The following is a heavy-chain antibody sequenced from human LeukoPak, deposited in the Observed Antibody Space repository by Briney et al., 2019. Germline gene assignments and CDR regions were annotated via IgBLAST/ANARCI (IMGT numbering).Heavy chain of an antibody. J-gene: IGHJ6*02. CDR3: ASRSGRNYYGMDV. V-gene: IGHV4-59*01. CDR2: TYYSGRT. D-gene: IGHD3-10*01. CDR1: GFTFSDYY. Sequence: GSLRLSCAASGFTFSDYYMSWIRQPPGKGLEWIGYTYYSGRTNYNPSLKSRVTISVDTSKEQFSLKLSSVTAADTAVYYCASRSGRNYYGMDVWGQGTTVTVSS.